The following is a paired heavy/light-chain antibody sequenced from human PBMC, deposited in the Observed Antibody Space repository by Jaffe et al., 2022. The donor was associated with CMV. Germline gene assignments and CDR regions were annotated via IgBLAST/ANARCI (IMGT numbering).Light chain of an antibody. CDR3: QVWDSSSDHVV. CDR1: NIGSKS. Sequence: SYVLTQPPSVSVAPGKTASLTCGGDNIGSKSVHWYQQRPGQAPVLVISYDSDRPSEIPERFSGSKSGSTATLTISRVEAGDEAGYYCQVWDSSSDHVVFGGGTKLTVL. V-gene: IGLV3-21*04. J-gene: IGLJ2*01. CDR2: YDS.
Heavy chain of an antibody. D-gene: IGHD4-17*01. CDR1: GDPISRGGFY. J-gene: IGHJ3*02. Sequence: QVQLQESGPGLVKPSQTLSLSCTVSGDPISRGGFYWSWIRQPPGRGLEWIGYIYYTGKTYYNPSLKSRFTISVDTSKNQFSLKLSSVTAADTAVYYCARVLGATVTLPEAFDIWGQGTMVTVSS. CDR3: ARVLGATVTLPEAFDI. CDR2: IYYTGKT. V-gene: IGHV4-31*03.